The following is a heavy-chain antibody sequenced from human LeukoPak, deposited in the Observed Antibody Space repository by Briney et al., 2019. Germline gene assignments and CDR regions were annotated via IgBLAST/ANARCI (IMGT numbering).Heavy chain of an antibody. J-gene: IGHJ4*02. CDR1: GYTFTSYY. CDR2: INPSGGST. V-gene: IGHV1-46*01. CDR3: ARDLRITIFGVVTAAYYFDY. Sequence: GASVTVSCKASGYTFTSYYMHWVRQAPGQGLEWMGIINPSGGSTSYAQKFQGRVTMTRDTSTSTVYMELSSLRSEDTAVYYCARDLRITIFGVVTAAYYFDYWGQGTLVTVSS. D-gene: IGHD3-3*01.